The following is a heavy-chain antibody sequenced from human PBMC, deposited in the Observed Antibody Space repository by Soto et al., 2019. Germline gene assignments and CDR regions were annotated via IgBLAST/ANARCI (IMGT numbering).Heavy chain of an antibody. V-gene: IGHV3-23*01. J-gene: IGHJ3*02. CDR2: ISGSGGST. Sequence: GGSLRLSYEASGFKLSNYGMSWVRQDPGKGLEWVSVISGSGGSTYYADSVKGRFTISRDNSKNTLYLQMNSLRAEDTAVYYCAKVQTAFDIWGQGTMVTVSS. CDR3: AKVQTAFDI. CDR1: GFKLSNYG.